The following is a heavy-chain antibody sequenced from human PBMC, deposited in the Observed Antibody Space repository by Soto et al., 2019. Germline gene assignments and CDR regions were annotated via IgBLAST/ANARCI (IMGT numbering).Heavy chain of an antibody. CDR2: IKQDGSEK. CDR3: ARYYDSSGSEGHFDY. J-gene: IGHJ4*02. D-gene: IGHD3-22*01. CDR1: GFTFSSYW. V-gene: IGHV3-7*05. Sequence: GGSLRLSCTASGFTFSSYWMSWVRQAPGKGLEWVANIKQDGSEKYYVDSVKGRFTISRDNAKNSLYLQMNSLRAEDTAVYYCARYYDSSGSEGHFDYWGQGTLVTVSS.